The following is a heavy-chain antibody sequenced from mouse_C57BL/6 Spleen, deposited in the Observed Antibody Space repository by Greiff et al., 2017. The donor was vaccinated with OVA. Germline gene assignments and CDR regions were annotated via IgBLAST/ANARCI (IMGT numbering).Heavy chain of an antibody. Sequence: VQLQQPGAELVRPGSSVKLSCKASGYTFTSYWMHWVKQRPIQGLEWIGNIDPSDSETHYNQKFKDKATLTVDKSSSTAYMQLSSLTSEDSAVYYCARSDGSFFYYAMDYWGQGTSVTVSS. CDR2: IDPSDSET. CDR1: GYTFTSYW. V-gene: IGHV1-52*01. D-gene: IGHD2-3*01. J-gene: IGHJ4*01. CDR3: ARSDGSFFYYAMDY.